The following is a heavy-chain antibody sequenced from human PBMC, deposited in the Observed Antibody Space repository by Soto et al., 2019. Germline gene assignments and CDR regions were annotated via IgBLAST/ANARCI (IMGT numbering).Heavy chain of an antibody. CDR2: IKLDGSEK. V-gene: IGHV3-7*03. D-gene: IGHD3-16*01. CDR3: ASATVGRGGVAY. CDR1: GFTFSNHW. J-gene: IGHJ4*02. Sequence: LRLSCAASGFTFSNHWMSWVRQAPGKGLEWVANIKLDGSEKYYVDSVKGRFTISRDNAKNSLYLQMNSLKAEDTAVYYCASATVGRGGVAYWGQGTLVTVSS.